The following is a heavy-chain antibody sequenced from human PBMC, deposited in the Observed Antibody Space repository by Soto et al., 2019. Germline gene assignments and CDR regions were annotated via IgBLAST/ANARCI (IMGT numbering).Heavy chain of an antibody. D-gene: IGHD2-2*01. V-gene: IGHV3-23*01. J-gene: IGHJ5*02. CDR1: GFTFSNYA. CDR3: ATAYRTSCSTSRCPFDP. Sequence: EVQLLESGGGLVQPGGSLRLSCAASGFTFSNYAMTWVRQAPGKGLEWVSGISGSGGNTYYADSVKGRFTISRDNSKNTLYMQMNSLRDEDTAVYYCATAYRTSCSTSRCPFDPWGQGTLVTVPS. CDR2: ISGSGGNT.